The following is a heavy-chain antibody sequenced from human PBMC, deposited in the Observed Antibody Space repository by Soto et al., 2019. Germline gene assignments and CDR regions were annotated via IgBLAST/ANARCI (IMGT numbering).Heavy chain of an antibody. CDR2: IYYSGST. CDR1: GGSISSGGYY. Sequence: QVQLQESGPGLVKPSQTLSLTCTVSGGSISSGGYYWSWIRQHPGKGLEWIGYIYYSGSTYYNPSLKNRVTISVDTSKNQFSLKLSSVTAADTAVYYWARGRSSTSPYPIGYWGQGTLVTVSS. D-gene: IGHD2-2*01. V-gene: IGHV4-31*03. CDR3: ARGRSSTSPYPIGY. J-gene: IGHJ4*02.